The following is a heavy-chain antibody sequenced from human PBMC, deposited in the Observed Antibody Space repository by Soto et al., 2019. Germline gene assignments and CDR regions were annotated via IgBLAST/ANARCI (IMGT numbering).Heavy chain of an antibody. CDR1: GFTFSSYS. J-gene: IGHJ6*03. Sequence: GGSLRLSCAASGFTFSSYSMNWVRQAPGKGLEWVSSISSSSSYTYYADSVKGRFTISRDNAKNSLYLQMNSLRAEDTAVYYCARDGSGIYYYYMDVWGKGTTVTVSS. CDR2: ISSSSSYT. V-gene: IGHV3-21*01. D-gene: IGHD3-10*01. CDR3: ARDGSGIYYYYMDV.